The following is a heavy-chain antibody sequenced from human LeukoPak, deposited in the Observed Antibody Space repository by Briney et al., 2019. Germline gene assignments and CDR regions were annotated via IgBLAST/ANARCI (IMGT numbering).Heavy chain of an antibody. CDR1: GCTFTSYD. D-gene: IGHD6-13*01. Sequence: ASVKVSCKDSGCTFTSYDINWVRQATGQGLEWMGRIIPILGIANYAQKFQGRVTITADKSTSTAYMELSILRSEDTAVYYCARVGSGSWYPDHWGQGTLVTVSS. V-gene: IGHV1-69*04. CDR3: ARVGSGSWYPDH. J-gene: IGHJ4*02. CDR2: IIPILGIA.